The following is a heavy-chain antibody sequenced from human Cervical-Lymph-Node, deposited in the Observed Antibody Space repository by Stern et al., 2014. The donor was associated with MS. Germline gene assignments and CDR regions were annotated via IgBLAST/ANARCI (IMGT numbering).Heavy chain of an antibody. CDR1: GTSTISYY. D-gene: IGHD3-22*01. J-gene: IGHJ4*02. V-gene: IGHV4-59*01. Sequence: VHLVESGPGLVKPSETLSLTCSVSGTSTISYYLSWFRQSPGKGLEWIGNIYYTGSTNYNPSLKSRVSMSVDTSKNQFSVKVTSVTAADTAVYYCARLAASSSGPFDYWGQGTLVTVSS. CDR3: ARLAASSSGPFDY. CDR2: IYYTGST.